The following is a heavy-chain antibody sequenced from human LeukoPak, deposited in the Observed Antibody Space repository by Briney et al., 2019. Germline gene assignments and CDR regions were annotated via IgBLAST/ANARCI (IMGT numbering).Heavy chain of an antibody. CDR2: ISGSGDIT. Sequence: PGGSLRLSCAASGFTFSIYAMNWVRQAPGKGLEWVSVISGSGDITYYADSVKGRFTISRDNSKNTLYLQMNSLRAEDTAVYYCAKVELDYWGQGTLVTVSS. D-gene: IGHD5-24*01. V-gene: IGHV3-23*01. J-gene: IGHJ4*02. CDR1: GFTFSIYA. CDR3: AKVELDY.